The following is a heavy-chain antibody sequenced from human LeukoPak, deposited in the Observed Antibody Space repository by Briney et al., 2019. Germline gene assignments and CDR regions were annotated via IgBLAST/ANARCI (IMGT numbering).Heavy chain of an antibody. CDR3: ATLTTVVLDAFDI. V-gene: IGHV3-21*01. D-gene: IGHD4-23*01. J-gene: IGHJ3*02. Sequence: PGGSLRLSCAASGFTVSSNYMSWVRQAPGKGLEWVSSISTTSTYIYYADSVKGRFTISRDNAKNSLYLQMNSLRAEDTAVYYCATLTTVVLDAFDIWGQGTMVTVSS. CDR2: ISTTSTYI. CDR1: GFTVSSNY.